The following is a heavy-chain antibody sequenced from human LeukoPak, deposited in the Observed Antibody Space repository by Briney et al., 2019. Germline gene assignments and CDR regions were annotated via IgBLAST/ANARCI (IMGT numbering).Heavy chain of an antibody. CDR1: GFSFSRDW. Sequence: GGSLILSCAASGFSFSRDWMSWVRQPQGKGLEWVANIRDDGNEKYYADSVKGRFIISRDNARSSLHLQMSSLRVEDTAVYYCARDGPGYKDLYLWGQGTLVTVSS. J-gene: IGHJ5*02. V-gene: IGHV3-7*04. D-gene: IGHD2-15*01. CDR2: IRDDGNEK. CDR3: ARDGPGYKDLYL.